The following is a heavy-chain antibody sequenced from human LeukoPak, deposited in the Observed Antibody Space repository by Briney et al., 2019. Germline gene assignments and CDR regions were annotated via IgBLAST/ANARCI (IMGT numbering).Heavy chain of an antibody. Sequence: GSSVKVSCKASGGTFSSYAISWVRQAPGQGLEWMGGIIPIFGTANYAQKFQGRVTITADESTSTAYMELSSLRSEDTAVYYCARSTTELLPLYYYYYMDVWGKGTTVTVSS. D-gene: IGHD1-26*01. CDR1: GGTFSSYA. V-gene: IGHV1-69*01. CDR3: ARSTTELLPLYYYYYMDV. J-gene: IGHJ6*03. CDR2: IIPIFGTA.